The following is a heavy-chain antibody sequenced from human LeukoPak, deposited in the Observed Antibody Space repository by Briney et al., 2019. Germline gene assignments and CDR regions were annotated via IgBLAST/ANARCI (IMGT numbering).Heavy chain of an antibody. CDR1: GFTFSTYS. CDR2: ISTSSITK. D-gene: IGHD2-15*01. Sequence: PSGGSLRLSCAASGFTFSTYSMSWVRQAPGKGPEWLSYISTSSITKYYAGSVKGRFTISRDDAKNSLSLQMNSLRADDTAVYYCAKEMGFCSGGSCYRWFDSWGQGTLVTASS. CDR3: AKEMGFCSGGSCYRWFDS. J-gene: IGHJ5*01. V-gene: IGHV3-48*01.